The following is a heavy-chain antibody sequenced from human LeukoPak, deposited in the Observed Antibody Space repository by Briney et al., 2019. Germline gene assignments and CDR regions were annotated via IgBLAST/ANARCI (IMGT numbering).Heavy chain of an antibody. D-gene: IGHD1-1*01. CDR1: GFTFSSYS. J-gene: IGHJ5*02. Sequence: GGSLRLSCAASGFTFSSYSMNWVRQAPGKGLEWVSSISSSSSYIYYADSVKGRFTISRDNAKNSLYLQMNSLRAEDTAVYYCARGGVFAGSNNWKPNNWFDPWGQGTLVIVSS. CDR2: ISSSSSYI. V-gene: IGHV3-21*01. CDR3: ARGGVFAGSNNWKPNNWFDP.